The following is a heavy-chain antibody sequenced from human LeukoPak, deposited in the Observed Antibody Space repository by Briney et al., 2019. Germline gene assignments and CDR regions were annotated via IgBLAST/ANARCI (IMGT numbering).Heavy chain of an antibody. J-gene: IGHJ4*02. D-gene: IGHD3-3*01. CDR3: ARHRWEGALRFLEWD. CDR2: TYYRSKWYN. Sequence: PQTLSLTCAISGDSVSSNSAAWNWIRQSPSRGLEWLGRTYYRSKWYNDYAVSVKSRITINPDTSKNQFSLKLSSVTAADTAVYYCARHRWEGALRFLEWDWGQGTLVTVSS. V-gene: IGHV6-1*01. CDR1: GDSVSSNSAA.